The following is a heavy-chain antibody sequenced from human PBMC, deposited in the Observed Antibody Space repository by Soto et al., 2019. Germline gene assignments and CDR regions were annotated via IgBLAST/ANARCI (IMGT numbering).Heavy chain of an antibody. CDR2: ISYDGSNK. D-gene: IGHD5-12*01. J-gene: IGHJ6*02. CDR1: GFTFSSFG. Sequence: PGGSLRLSCAASGFTFSSFGMHWVRQAPGKGLEWVAVISYDGSNKYYADSVTGRFTMSRDNSKNTLYLQMNRLRAEDTAVYYCAKVEVAAGYYYYGMDVWGQGTTVTVSS. V-gene: IGHV3-30*18. CDR3: AKVEVAAGYYYYGMDV.